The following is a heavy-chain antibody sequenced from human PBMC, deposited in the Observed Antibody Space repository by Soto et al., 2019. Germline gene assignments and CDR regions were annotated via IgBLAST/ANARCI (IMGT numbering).Heavy chain of an antibody. CDR3: AREEDMITFGGVIVPRGPNAFDI. D-gene: IGHD3-16*02. CDR1: GGSISSSNYH. J-gene: IGHJ3*02. CDR2: MYYSGSA. Sequence: SETLSLTCTVSGGSISSSNYHWGWIRQPPGKGLEWIGCMYYSGSAYYNPSLKSRVTISVDTSKNQFSLKLSSVTAADTAVYYCAREEDMITFGGVIVPRGPNAFDIWGQGTMVTVSS. V-gene: IGHV4-39*07.